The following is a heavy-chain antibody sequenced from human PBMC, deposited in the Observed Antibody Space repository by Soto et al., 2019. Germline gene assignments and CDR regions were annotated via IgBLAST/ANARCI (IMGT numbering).Heavy chain of an antibody. V-gene: IGHV1-8*01. CDR1: GYTFSNYD. D-gene: IGHD3-10*01. Sequence: QVQLVQSGAELKKPGASVKVSCKASGYTFSNYDMNWVRQATGQGPEWIGWVHPNNGDTGYAQNFQGRVTLTTDISTTTAYMELTSLRSEDTAIYYCAKVSRKGSAIDFDYWGQGTLITVSS. J-gene: IGHJ4*02. CDR3: AKVSRKGSAIDFDY. CDR2: VHPNNGDT.